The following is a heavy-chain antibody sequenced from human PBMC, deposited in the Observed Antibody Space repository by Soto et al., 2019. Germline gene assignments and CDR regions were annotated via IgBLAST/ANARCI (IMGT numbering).Heavy chain of an antibody. V-gene: IGHV3-9*01. CDR2: ISWNSGSI. J-gene: IGHJ5*02. Sequence: EVQLVESGGGLVQPGRSLRLSCAASGFTFDDYAMHWVRQAPGKGLEWVSGISWNSGSIGYADSVKGRFTISRDNAKNSLYLQMHSLRAEDTALYYCAKDQYDYIWGSYRDNWFDPWGQGTLVTVSS. CDR1: GFTFDDYA. CDR3: AKDQYDYIWGSYRDNWFDP. D-gene: IGHD3-16*02.